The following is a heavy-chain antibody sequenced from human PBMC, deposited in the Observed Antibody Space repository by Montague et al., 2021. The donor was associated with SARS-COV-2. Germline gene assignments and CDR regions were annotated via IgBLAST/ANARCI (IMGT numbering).Heavy chain of an antibody. V-gene: IGHV4-59*01. CDR3: ARAQNTCFIANCVNYFDV. J-gene: IGHJ4*02. D-gene: IGHD1-1*01. Sequence: SETLSLTCEVSGGSMSGYYWTWIRQSPGKRLEWIGYVHYTGSTKYNPSLKTRVSLSLDTPKNHFSLHLSSVTAADTAIYFCARAQNTCFIANCVNYFDVWGLGALVTVSS. CDR2: VHYTGST. CDR1: GGSMSGYY.